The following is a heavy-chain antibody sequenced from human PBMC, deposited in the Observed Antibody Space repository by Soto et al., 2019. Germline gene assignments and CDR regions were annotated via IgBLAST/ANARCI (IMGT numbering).Heavy chain of an antibody. J-gene: IGHJ4*02. CDR2: IYYSGST. CDR3: ARDRKYFDY. Sequence: PSETLSLTCTVSGGSISSYYWSWIRQPPGKGLEWIGYIYYSGSTNYNPSLKSRVTISVDTSKNQFSLKLSSVTAADTAVYYCARDRKYFDYWGQGTLVTVSS. V-gene: IGHV4-59*01. CDR1: GGSISSYY.